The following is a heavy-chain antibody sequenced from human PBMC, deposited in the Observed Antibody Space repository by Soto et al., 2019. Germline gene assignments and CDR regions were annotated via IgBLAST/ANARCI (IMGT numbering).Heavy chain of an antibody. CDR1: GFSLTRYW. CDR2: INEDGTKR. J-gene: IGHJ4*02. Sequence: GGSLRLSCIASGFSLTRYWMSWVRQTPGKGLEWVAKINEDGTKRDYMESVEGRFTISRDNAKNSLSLQMNSLRADDTAVYYCTRWDGRCSGGSCFFDSWGQGTLVTVSS. D-gene: IGHD2-15*01. CDR3: TRWDGRCSGGSCFFDS. V-gene: IGHV3-7*01.